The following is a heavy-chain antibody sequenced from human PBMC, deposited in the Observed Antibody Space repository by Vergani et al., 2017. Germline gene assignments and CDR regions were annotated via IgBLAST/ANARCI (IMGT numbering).Heavy chain of an antibody. J-gene: IGHJ4*02. Sequence: QVQLQQWGAGLLKPSETLSLTCAVYGGSFSGYYWSWIRQPPGKGLEWIGEINHSGSTNYNPSLRSRVTISVDTSKNQFSLKLSSVTAAGTAVYYCARVVSSARGGWTYFDYWSQGSLVTVSS. CDR2: INHSGST. CDR1: GGSFSGYY. D-gene: IGHD3/OR15-3a*01. CDR3: ARVVSSARGGWTYFDY. V-gene: IGHV4-34*01.